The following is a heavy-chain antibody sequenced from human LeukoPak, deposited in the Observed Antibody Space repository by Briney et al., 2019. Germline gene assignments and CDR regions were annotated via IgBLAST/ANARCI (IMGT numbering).Heavy chain of an antibody. V-gene: IGHV1-2*02. J-gene: IGHJ3*02. CDR2: INPNSGVT. CDR3: TRDGAFDI. Sequence: ASVKVSCKASGYTFTDYYMHWVREAPGQGLQWMGWINPNSGVTNSAQNFQGRISMTRDTSISTAYMELSRLGSDDTAVYYCTRDGAFDIWGQGTMVTVSS. CDR1: GYTFTDYY.